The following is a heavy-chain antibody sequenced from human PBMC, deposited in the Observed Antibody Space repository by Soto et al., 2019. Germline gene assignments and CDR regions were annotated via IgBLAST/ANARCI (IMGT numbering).Heavy chain of an antibody. D-gene: IGHD5-12*01. Sequence: TAETLSLTCTVSGGSISSYYWSWIRQPAGKGLEWIGRIYTSGSTNYNPSLKSRVTMSVDTSKNQFSLKLSSVTAADTAVYYCARYNHGYSGYDSSGRFDPWGQGTLVTVSS. CDR1: GGSISSYY. CDR2: IYTSGST. V-gene: IGHV4-4*07. J-gene: IGHJ5*02. CDR3: ARYNHGYSGYDSSGRFDP.